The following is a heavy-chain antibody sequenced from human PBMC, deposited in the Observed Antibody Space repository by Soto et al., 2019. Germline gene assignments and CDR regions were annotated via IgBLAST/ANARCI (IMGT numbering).Heavy chain of an antibody. CDR1: GGSISSSSYF. J-gene: IGHJ4*02. D-gene: IGHD3-3*01. CDR2: FYYSEST. CDR3: ATITIFGVVPNYFDY. V-gene: IGHV4-39*01. Sequence: SETLSLTCTVSGGSISSSSYFWGWIRQPPGNGLEWIGSFYYSESTYYNPSLKSRVTISVDTSKNQFSLKLSSVTAADTAVYYCATITIFGVVPNYFDYWGQGTLVTVSS.